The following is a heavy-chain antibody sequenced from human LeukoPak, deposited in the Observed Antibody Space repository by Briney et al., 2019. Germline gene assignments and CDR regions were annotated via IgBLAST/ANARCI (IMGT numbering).Heavy chain of an antibody. V-gene: IGHV3-23*01. Sequence: GGSLRLSCAASGFTFSSYAMSWVRKAPGKGLEWVSAISGSGGSTYYADPVKGRFTISRDNSKNTLYLQMNSLRAEDTAVYYCAKSYSMVVTPEHAFAIWGQGTMVTVSS. CDR1: GFTFSSYA. J-gene: IGHJ3*02. CDR3: AKSYSMVVTPEHAFAI. D-gene: IGHD4-23*01. CDR2: ISGSGGST.